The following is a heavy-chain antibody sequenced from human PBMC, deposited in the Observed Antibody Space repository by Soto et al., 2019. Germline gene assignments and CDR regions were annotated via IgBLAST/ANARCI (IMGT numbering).Heavy chain of an antibody. J-gene: IGHJ6*02. CDR1: GFTFSSYG. D-gene: IGHD6-13*01. V-gene: IGHV3-30*18. CDR2: ISYDGSNK. CDR3: AKDVIAAADFEFYGMDV. Sequence: QVQLVESGGGVVQPGRSLRLSCAASGFTFSSYGMHWVRQAPGKGLEWVAVISYDGSNKYYADSVKGRFTISRDNSKNTLYLQMNSLRAEDTAVYYCAKDVIAAADFEFYGMDVWGQGTTVTVSS.